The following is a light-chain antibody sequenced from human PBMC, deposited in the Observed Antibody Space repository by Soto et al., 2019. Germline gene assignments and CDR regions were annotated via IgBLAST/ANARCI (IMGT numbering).Light chain of an antibody. J-gene: IGLJ2*01. CDR2: EVS. Sequence: QSALTQPASVSGSPGQSITISCAGTSSDVGYYDLVSWYQQHPGKAPKVLIYEVSKRPSGVSSRFSGSKSGNTASLTISGLQAEDEADYYCCSYTRTGTLVFAGGTKVTVL. V-gene: IGLV2-14*02. CDR1: SSDVGYYDL. CDR3: CSYTRTGTLV.